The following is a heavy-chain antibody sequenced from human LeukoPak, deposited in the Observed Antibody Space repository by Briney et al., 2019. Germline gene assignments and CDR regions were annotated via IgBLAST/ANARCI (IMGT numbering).Heavy chain of an antibody. Sequence: SETLSLTCAVSGYSISSGYYWIWIRQPPGRGLEWIGSLYHSDSIYYNPPLESRVTMSVDTSKNQFSLKLSFVTAAGTAVYYCARQHDSYHYYYVDVWGTGTTVTVSS. CDR3: ARQHDSYHYYYVDV. V-gene: IGHV4-38-2*01. J-gene: IGHJ6*03. CDR1: GYSISSGYY. CDR2: LYHSDSI. D-gene: IGHD6-13*01.